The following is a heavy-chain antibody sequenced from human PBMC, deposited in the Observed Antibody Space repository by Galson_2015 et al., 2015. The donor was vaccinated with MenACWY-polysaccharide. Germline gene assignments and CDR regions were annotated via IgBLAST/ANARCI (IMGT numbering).Heavy chain of an antibody. Sequence: SLRLSCAGFGFTFSNAWMNWVRQAPGKGLEWVGRIKSKTTGGTIEYAAPVKGRFTISRDDSEGTLYLQINSLKTEDTAVYYCSTEDGHTTGLDYWGQGTLVTVSS. CDR2: IKSKTTGGTI. CDR1: GFTFSNAW. CDR3: STEDGHTTGLDY. D-gene: IGHD2-8*02. J-gene: IGHJ4*02. V-gene: IGHV3-15*01.